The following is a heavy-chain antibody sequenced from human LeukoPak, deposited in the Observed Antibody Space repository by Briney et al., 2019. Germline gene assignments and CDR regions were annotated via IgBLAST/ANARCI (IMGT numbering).Heavy chain of an antibody. CDR3: ARAHYYDSSGYYDY. CDR1: GGTFSSYA. Sequence: SVKVSCKASGGTFSSYAISWARQAPGQGLEWMGGIIPIFGTANYAQKFQGRVTITADESTSTAYMELSSLRSEDTAVYYCARAHYYDSSGYYDYWGQGTLVTVSS. J-gene: IGHJ4*02. D-gene: IGHD3-22*01. V-gene: IGHV1-69*13. CDR2: IIPIFGTA.